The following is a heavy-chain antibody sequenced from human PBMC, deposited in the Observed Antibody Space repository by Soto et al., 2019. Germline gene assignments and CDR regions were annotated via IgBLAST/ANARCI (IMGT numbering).Heavy chain of an antibody. D-gene: IGHD1-26*01. CDR2: IIPIFGTA. J-gene: IGHJ4*02. CDR3: ASFRGCHDY. Sequence: QVQLVQSGAEVKKPGSSVKVSCKASGGTFSSYAISWVRQAPGQGLEWMGGIIPIFGTANYAQKFQGRVTITADESTSTAQLERSSLRSDARAVYYCASFRGCHDYLGQGTLVTVSS. V-gene: IGHV1-69*12. CDR1: GGTFSSYA.